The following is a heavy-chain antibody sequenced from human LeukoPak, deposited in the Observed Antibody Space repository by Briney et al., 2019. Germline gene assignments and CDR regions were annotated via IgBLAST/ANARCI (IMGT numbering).Heavy chain of an antibody. CDR1: GYTFTSYY. Sequence: ASVKVSCKASGYTFTSYYMHWVRQAPGQGLEWMGIINPSGGSTSYAQKLQGGVTMARDMSTSTVYMELSSLRSEDTAVYCWARGCYGSESYVSYWGKGTLVTVSS. CDR2: INPSGGST. V-gene: IGHV1-46*04. J-gene: IGHJ4*01. CDR3: ARGCYGSESYVSY. D-gene: IGHD3-10*01.